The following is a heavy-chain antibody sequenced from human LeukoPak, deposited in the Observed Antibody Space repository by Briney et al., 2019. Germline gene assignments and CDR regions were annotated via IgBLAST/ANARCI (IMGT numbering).Heavy chain of an antibody. D-gene: IGHD3-22*01. CDR2: INPSGGST. V-gene: IGHV1-46*01. J-gene: IGHJ4*02. CDR3: AREGRAYRYDSSGYCPYFDY. Sequence: ASVKVSCKASGYTFTSYYMHWVRQAPRQGLEWMGIINPSGGSTSYAQKFQGRVTMTRDTSTSTVYMELSSLRSEDTAVYYCAREGRAYRYDSSGYCPYFDYWGQGTLVTVSS. CDR1: GYTFTSYY.